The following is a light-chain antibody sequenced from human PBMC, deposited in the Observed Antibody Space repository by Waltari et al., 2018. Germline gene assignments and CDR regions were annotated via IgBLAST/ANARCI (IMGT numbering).Light chain of an antibody. Sequence: QSALTQPRSVSGSPGQSVTISCAGTRRDVGCYNYVSWYQHPPGQAPKLIIYDVTKRPSWVPDRFSASKSDNTASLTISGLQAEDEADYYCCSYAGSITFWVFGGGTKLTVL. CDR3: CSYAGSITFWV. J-gene: IGLJ3*02. CDR1: RRDVGCYNY. CDR2: DVT. V-gene: IGLV2-11*01.